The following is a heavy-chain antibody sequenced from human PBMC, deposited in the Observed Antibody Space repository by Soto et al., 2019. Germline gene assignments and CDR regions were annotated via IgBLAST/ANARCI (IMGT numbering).Heavy chain of an antibody. J-gene: IGHJ6*02. CDR3: TRVSIPGIYGEHG. CDR2: IIPIFKTA. D-gene: IGHD2-2*01. V-gene: IGHV1-69*06. Sequence: QQQLVQSGAEVKKPGSSVKVSCKASGGTFGNYAISWVRQAPGQGLEWMGKIIPIFKTANYAQKLQGRITITAGRPPRTDIAYMAPSSPTYEDRALYYWTRVSIPGIYGEHGWGQGATVTVS. CDR1: GGTFGNYA.